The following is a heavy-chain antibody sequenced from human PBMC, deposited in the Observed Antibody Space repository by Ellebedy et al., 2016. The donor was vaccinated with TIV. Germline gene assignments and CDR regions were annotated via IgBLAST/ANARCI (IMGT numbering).Heavy chain of an antibody. Sequence: SETLSLXXAVYGGSFSGYYWSWIRQPPGKGLEWIGEINHSGSTNYNPSLKSRVTISVDTSKNQFSLKLSSVTAADTAVYYCARGKTDYYDSSGYYWDFDYWGQGTLVTVSS. CDR2: INHSGST. D-gene: IGHD3-22*01. CDR1: GGSFSGYY. J-gene: IGHJ4*02. CDR3: ARGKTDYYDSSGYYWDFDY. V-gene: IGHV4-34*01.